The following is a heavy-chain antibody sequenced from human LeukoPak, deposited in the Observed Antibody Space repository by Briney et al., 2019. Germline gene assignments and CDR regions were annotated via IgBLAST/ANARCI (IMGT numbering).Heavy chain of an antibody. CDR2: ISGSGYST. J-gene: IGHJ6*02. D-gene: IGHD1-26*01. CDR1: GFTFSNYV. CDR3: AKRELLRSSYYYGMDV. V-gene: IGHV3-23*01. Sequence: GGSLRLSCAASGFTFSNYVMSWVRQAPGKGLEWVSGISGSGYSTYYADSVKGRFTISRDNSKNTLYLQMNSLRAEDTAVYYCAKRELLRSSYYYGMDVWGQGTTVTVSS.